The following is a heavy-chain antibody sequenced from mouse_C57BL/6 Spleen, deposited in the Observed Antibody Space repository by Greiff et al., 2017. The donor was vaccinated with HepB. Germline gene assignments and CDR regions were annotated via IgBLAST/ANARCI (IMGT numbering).Heavy chain of an antibody. V-gene: IGHV14-3*01. CDR1: GFNIKNTY. D-gene: IGHD1-1*01. Sequence: VHVKQSVAELVRPGASVKLSCTASGFNIKNTYMHWVKQRPEQGLEWIGRIDPANGNTKYAPKFQGKATITADTSSNTAYLQLSSLTSEDTAIYYCALYGSSYKDAMDYWGQGTSVTVSS. CDR2: IDPANGNT. CDR3: ALYGSSYKDAMDY. J-gene: IGHJ4*01.